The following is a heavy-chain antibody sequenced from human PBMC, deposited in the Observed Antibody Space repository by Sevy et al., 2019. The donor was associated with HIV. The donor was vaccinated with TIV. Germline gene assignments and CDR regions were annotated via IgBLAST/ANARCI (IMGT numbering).Heavy chain of an antibody. CDR3: ATKGGFWSGYQYFDS. V-gene: IGHV3-15*07. Sequence: GGSLRLSCTASGFTFSNAWINWVRQAPGKGLEWVGRIKSQSDGGTIDYAAPVKGRFTISRDDSKNTLFLQMNSLRSEDTAVYYCATKGGFWSGYQYFDSWGQGTLVTVSS. J-gene: IGHJ4*02. CDR1: GFTFSNAW. D-gene: IGHD3-3*01. CDR2: IKSQSDGGTI.